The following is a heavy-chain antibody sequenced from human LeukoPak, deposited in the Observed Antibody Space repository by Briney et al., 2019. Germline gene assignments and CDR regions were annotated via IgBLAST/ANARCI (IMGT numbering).Heavy chain of an antibody. CDR3: ARHANPMVRGVIITTNYYGMDV. J-gene: IGHJ6*02. Sequence: PSETLSLTCTVSGGSISSYYWSWIRQPPGKGREWIGYIYYSGSTNYNPSLKSRVTISVDTSKNQFSLKLSSVTAADTAVYYCARHANPMVRGVIITTNYYGMDVWGQGTTVTVSS. CDR2: IYYSGST. CDR1: GGSISSYY. D-gene: IGHD3-10*01. V-gene: IGHV4-59*08.